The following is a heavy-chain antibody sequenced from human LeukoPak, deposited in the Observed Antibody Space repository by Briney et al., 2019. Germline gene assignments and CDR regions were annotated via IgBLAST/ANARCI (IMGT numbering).Heavy chain of an antibody. CDR2: IYYSGST. V-gene: IGHV4-59*01. D-gene: IGHD2-2*03. CDR3: ARDGYCTNTSCYRGWFDP. CDR1: GGSISSYY. J-gene: IGHJ5*02. Sequence: PSETLSLTCTVSGGSISSYYWSWIRQPPGKGLEWIGCIYYSGSTNYNPSPKSRVTISIDTSKNQFSLKLSSVTAADTAVYYCARDGYCTNTSCYRGWFDPWGQGTPVTVSS.